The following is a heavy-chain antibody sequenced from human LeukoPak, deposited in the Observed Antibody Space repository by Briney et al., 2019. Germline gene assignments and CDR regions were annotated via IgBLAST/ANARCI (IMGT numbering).Heavy chain of an antibody. D-gene: IGHD5-18*01. J-gene: IGHJ5*02. V-gene: IGHV1-69*13. Sequence: SVKVSCKASGGTFSSYAISWGRQAPGQGLEWMGGITPIFGTANYAQKFQGRVTITADESTSTAYMELSSLRSEDTAVYYCARGPTRGYSYGPATYNWFDPWGQGTLVTVSS. CDR1: GGTFSSYA. CDR3: ARGPTRGYSYGPATYNWFDP. CDR2: ITPIFGTA.